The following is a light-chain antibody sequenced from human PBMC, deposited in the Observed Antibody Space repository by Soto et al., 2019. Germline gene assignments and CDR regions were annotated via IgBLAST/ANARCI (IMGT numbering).Light chain of an antibody. CDR3: QQYGSSPRT. CDR1: QSVSSSY. J-gene: IGKJ4*01. CDR2: GAS. V-gene: IGKV3-20*01. Sequence: EIVLTQSPGTLSLSPGERVTLSCRASQSVSSSYLAWYQQKPGQAPRLLIYGASSRATGIPDRFSGSGSGTDFTLTISRLEPEDFALYYCQQYGSSPRTFGGGTKVEIK.